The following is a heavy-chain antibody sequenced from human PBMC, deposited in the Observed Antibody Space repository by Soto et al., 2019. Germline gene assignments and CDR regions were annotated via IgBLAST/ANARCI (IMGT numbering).Heavy chain of an antibody. CDR3: ASFGGDHVMSGYNGFYY. CDR1: GGSFIGYY. Sequence: NPSETLSLTCAVSGGSFIGYYYSWIRQPPGKGLEWIGEINHSGSSAYNPSLKSRVTISVDTSKNQFSLKLNSVTAADTAVYYCASFGGDHVMSGYNGFYYWGQGTQVTVDS. J-gene: IGHJ4*02. V-gene: IGHV4-34*01. D-gene: IGHD3-3*01. CDR2: INHSGSS.